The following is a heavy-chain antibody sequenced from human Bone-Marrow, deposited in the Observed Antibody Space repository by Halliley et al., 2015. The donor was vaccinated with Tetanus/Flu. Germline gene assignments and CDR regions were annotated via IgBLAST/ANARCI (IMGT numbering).Heavy chain of an antibody. D-gene: IGHD3-22*01. Sequence: SLRLSCAVSGFTFSTYSMTWVRQVPGKGLEWVASISSSSSSMSYSDSVRGRFIVSRDNRKGSLFLLMDSLRDDDTAVYYCTRDNEYDGGGFLDCWGQGTLVTVSS. CDR1: GFTFSTYS. J-gene: IGHJ5*01. V-gene: IGHV3-21*01. CDR2: ISSSSSSM. CDR3: TRDNEYDGGGFLDC.